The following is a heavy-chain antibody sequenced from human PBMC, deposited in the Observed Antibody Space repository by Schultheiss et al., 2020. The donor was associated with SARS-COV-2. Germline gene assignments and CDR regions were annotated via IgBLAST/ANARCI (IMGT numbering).Heavy chain of an antibody. Sequence: SETLSLTCTVSGGSISSGSYYWSWIRQPAGKGLEWIGRIYTSGSTYYNPSLKSRVTISVDTSKNQFSLKLSSVTAADTAVYYCAGDFWSGYYYWFDPWGQGTLVTVSS. CDR3: AGDFWSGYYYWFDP. J-gene: IGHJ5*02. CDR2: IYTSGST. V-gene: IGHV4-61*02. CDR1: GGSISSGSYY. D-gene: IGHD3-3*01.